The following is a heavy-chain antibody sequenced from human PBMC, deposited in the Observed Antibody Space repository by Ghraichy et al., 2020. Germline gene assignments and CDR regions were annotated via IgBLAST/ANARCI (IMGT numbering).Heavy chain of an antibody. Sequence: GGSLRLSCAASGFTFSSYSMNWVRQAPGKGLEWVSSISSSSSYIYYADSVKGRFTISRDNAKNSLYLQMNSLRAEDTAVYYCARVLGVSVAGTGYYYYGMDVWGQGTTVTVSS. D-gene: IGHD6-19*01. CDR2: ISSSSSYI. CDR1: GFTFSSYS. CDR3: ARVLGVSVAGTGYYYYGMDV. J-gene: IGHJ6*02. V-gene: IGHV3-21*01.